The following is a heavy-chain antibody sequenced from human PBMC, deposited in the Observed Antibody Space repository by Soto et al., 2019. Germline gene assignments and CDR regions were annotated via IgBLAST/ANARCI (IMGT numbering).Heavy chain of an antibody. CDR2: IYYSGST. Sequence: SETLSLTCTVSGGSISSSSYYWGWIRQPPGKGLEWIGYIYYSGSTYYNPSLKSRVTISVDTSKNQFSLKLSSVTAADTAVYYCARNQAVTINWFDPWGQGTLVTVS. D-gene: IGHD3-10*01. J-gene: IGHJ5*02. V-gene: IGHV4-31*03. CDR1: GGSISSSSYY. CDR3: ARNQAVTINWFDP.